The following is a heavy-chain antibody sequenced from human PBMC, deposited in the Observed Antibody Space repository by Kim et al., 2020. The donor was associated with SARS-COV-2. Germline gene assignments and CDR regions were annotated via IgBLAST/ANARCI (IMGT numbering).Heavy chain of an antibody. D-gene: IGHD2-8*01. CDR3: AREFVADVLCDV. J-gene: IGHJ6*02. CDR2: T. V-gene: IGHV3-74*03. Sequence: TTYADSVKGRFTISRDNAKNTLYVQMNSLTVDDTAVYFCAREFVADVLCDVWGQGTTVTVSS.